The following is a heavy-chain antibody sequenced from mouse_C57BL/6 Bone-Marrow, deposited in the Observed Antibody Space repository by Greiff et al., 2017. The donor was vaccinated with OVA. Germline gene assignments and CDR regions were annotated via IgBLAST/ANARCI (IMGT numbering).Heavy chain of an antibody. CDR2: ISSGGSYT. CDR1: GFTFSSYG. Sequence: DVHLVESGGDLVKPGGSLKLSCAASGFTFSSYGMSWVRQTPDKRLAWVATISSGGSYTSYPDSVKGRFTISRDNAKNTLYLQMSSLKSEDTAMYYCARHGDYGSFFDYWGQGTTLTVSS. V-gene: IGHV5-6*01. J-gene: IGHJ2*01. CDR3: ARHGDYGSFFDY. D-gene: IGHD1-1*01.